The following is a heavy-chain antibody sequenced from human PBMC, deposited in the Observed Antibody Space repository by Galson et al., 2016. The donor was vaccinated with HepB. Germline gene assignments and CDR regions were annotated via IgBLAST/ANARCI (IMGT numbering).Heavy chain of an antibody. Sequence: SVKVSCKASGYTFTDYYIHWVRQAPGQGLEWLGRINPSSGGTNFTQKFQGRVTLTRDTSISTAYMELTRLKSDDTAVYYCASLLLSHWGQGTLLTVSS. D-gene: IGHD2-15*01. J-gene: IGHJ4*02. CDR1: GYTFTDYY. CDR3: ASLLLSH. V-gene: IGHV1-2*06. CDR2: INPSSGGT.